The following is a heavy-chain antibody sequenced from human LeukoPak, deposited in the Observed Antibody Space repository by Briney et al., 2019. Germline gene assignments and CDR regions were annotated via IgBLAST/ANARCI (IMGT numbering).Heavy chain of an antibody. V-gene: IGHV3-33*01. J-gene: IGHJ3*02. CDR1: GFTFSSYG. D-gene: IGHD3-9*01. Sequence: PGRSLRLSCAASGFTFSSYGMHWVRQAPGKGLEWVAVIWYDGSNKYYADSVKGRFTISRDNSKNTLYLQMNSLRAEDTAVYYCARGQVDWADAFDIWGPRDNGHRLF. CDR3: ARGQVDWADAFDI. CDR2: IWYDGSNK.